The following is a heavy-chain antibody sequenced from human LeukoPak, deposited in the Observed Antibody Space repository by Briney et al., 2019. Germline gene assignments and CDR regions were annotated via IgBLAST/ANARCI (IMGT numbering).Heavy chain of an antibody. CDR1: GFTMSSYW. Sequence: GGTLRLSCTASGFTMSSYWLSWVRQAPGKGLEWVGNIKQDGSEKYYADSVKGRLIISRDNAKNSLYLQMSRLRDEDTAVYYCARAQSIDSWGRGTLVTVSS. J-gene: IGHJ4*02. V-gene: IGHV3-7*04. CDR2: IKQDGSEK. CDR3: ARAQSIDS.